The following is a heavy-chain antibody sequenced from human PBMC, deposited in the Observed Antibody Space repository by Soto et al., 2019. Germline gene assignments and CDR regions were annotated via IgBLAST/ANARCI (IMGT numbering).Heavy chain of an antibody. D-gene: IGHD3-9*01. Sequence: QLQLQESGPGLVKPSETLSLTCSVSGDSINSDNYYWGWIRQPPGKGLEWIGSIYYRGNTYYNPSLKTRGTISIDKSKSQFSLKLNSVTAADSAVYFCARLEGLATIAYYFDYWGQGTLVTVSS. CDR1: GDSINSDNYY. CDR3: ARLEGLATIAYYFDY. J-gene: IGHJ4*02. V-gene: IGHV4-39*01. CDR2: IYYRGNT.